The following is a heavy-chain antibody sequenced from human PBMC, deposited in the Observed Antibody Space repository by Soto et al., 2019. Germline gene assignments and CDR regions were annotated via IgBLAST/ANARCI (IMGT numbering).Heavy chain of an antibody. Sequence: QVQLVQSGAEVKKPGASVQVSCKASGLAFPIDDIIWVRQTIGQSLEFMGWMNPSGRNTGYAQKFQGRATFTRNTPTSTAYMDLSGLRSEDTAVYYCARYRTKVPVAFDVWGQGTMVTVSS. V-gene: IGHV1-8*01. D-gene: IGHD3-16*02. CDR3: ARYRTKVPVAFDV. J-gene: IGHJ3*01. CDR2: MNPSGRNT. CDR1: GLAFPIDD.